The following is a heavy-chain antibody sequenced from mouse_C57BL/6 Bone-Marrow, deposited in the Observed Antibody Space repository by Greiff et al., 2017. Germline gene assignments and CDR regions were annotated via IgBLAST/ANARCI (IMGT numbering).Heavy chain of an antibody. V-gene: IGHV1-81*01. CDR2: IYPRSGNT. CDR1: GYTFTSYG. D-gene: IGHD1-1*01. J-gene: IGHJ1*03. CDR3: AREKVEDTDWYFDV. Sequence: VQLQQSGAELARPGASVKLSCKASGYTFTSYGISWVKQRTGQGLEWIGDIYPRSGNTYYNEKFKGKATLTADKSSSTAYMELRSLTSEDSAVYFCAREKVEDTDWYFDVWGTGTTVTVSS.